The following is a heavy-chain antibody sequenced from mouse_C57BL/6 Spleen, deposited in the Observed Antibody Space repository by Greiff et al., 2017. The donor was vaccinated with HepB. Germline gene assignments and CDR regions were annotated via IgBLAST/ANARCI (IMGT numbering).Heavy chain of an antibody. V-gene: IGHV5-4*03. CDR2: ISDGGSYT. CDR3: ARVYDGYYYAMDY. J-gene: IGHJ4*01. Sequence: EVMLVESGGGLVKPGGSLKLSCAASGFTFSSYAMSWVRQTPEKRLEWVATISDGGSYTYYPDNVKGRFTISRDNAKNNLYLQMSHLKSEDTAMYYCARVYDGYYYAMDYWGQGTSVTVSS. CDR1: GFTFSSYA. D-gene: IGHD2-3*01.